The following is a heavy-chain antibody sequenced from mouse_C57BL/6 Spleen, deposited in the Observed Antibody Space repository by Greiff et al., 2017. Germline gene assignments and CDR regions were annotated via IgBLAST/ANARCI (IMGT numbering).Heavy chain of an antibody. CDR1: GYSITSGYY. D-gene: IGHD1-2*01. Sequence: DVQLQESGPGLVKPSQSLSLTCSVTGYSITSGYYWNWIRQFPGNKLEWMGYISYDGSNNYNPSLKNRISITRDTSKNQFFLKLNSVTTEDTATYYCASGYYGRGYFDYWGQGTTLTVSS. CDR2: ISYDGSN. CDR3: ASGYYGRGYFDY. J-gene: IGHJ2*01. V-gene: IGHV3-6*01.